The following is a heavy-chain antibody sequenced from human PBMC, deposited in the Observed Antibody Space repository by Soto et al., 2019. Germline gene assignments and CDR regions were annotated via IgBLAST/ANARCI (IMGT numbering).Heavy chain of an antibody. J-gene: IGHJ4*02. CDR2: IIPIFGTA. Sequence: QVQLVQSGAEVKKPGSSVKVSCKASGGTFSSYAISWVRQAPGQGLEWMGGIIPIFGTANYVQKFQGRVTITADESTSTAYMELSSLRSEDTAVYYCARVYYYGSGSYYEAFDYWGQGTLVTVSS. CDR1: GGTFSSYA. D-gene: IGHD3-10*01. CDR3: ARVYYYGSGSYYEAFDY. V-gene: IGHV1-69*01.